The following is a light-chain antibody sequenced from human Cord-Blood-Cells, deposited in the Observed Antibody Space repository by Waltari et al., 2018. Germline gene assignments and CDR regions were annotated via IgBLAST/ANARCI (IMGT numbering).Light chain of an antibody. V-gene: IGLV1-47*01. CDR3: AAWDDSLSGYV. Sequence: QSVLTQPPPASGTPGQRVTLPCSGNSSNIGRNYVNRDQQLPGTAPKLLIDRNNRRPSGVPDRFSGAKSGTSASLAISGLRSEDEADYYCAAWDDSLSGYVFGTGTKVTVL. CDR1: SSNIGRNY. CDR2: RNN. J-gene: IGLJ1*01.